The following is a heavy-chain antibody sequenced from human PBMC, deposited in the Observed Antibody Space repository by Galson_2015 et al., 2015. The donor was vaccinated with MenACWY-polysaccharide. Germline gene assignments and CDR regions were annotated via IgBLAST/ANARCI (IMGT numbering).Heavy chain of an antibody. V-gene: IGHV3-23*01. Sequence: SLRLSCAASGFTFSSYAMSWVRQAPGKGLEWVSTVSGSGSSTYYADSVKGRFTISRDNSKNTLYLQMGSLRAEDTAVYYCAKVAVAGPMSFFDYRGQGTLVTVSS. J-gene: IGHJ4*02. CDR3: AKVAVAGPMSFFDY. D-gene: IGHD6-19*01. CDR2: VSGSGSST. CDR1: GFTFSSYA.